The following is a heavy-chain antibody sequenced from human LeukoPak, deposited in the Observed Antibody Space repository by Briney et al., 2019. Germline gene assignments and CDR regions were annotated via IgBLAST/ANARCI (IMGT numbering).Heavy chain of an antibody. CDR2: IYYSGST. Sequence: SETLSLTCTVSGGSISSGGYYWSWIRQHPGKGLEWIGYIYYSGSTYYNPSLKSRVTMSVDTSKNQFSLTLSSVTAADTAVYYCARTRSYYMDVWAKGTTVTVSS. D-gene: IGHD6-19*01. J-gene: IGHJ6*03. V-gene: IGHV4-31*03. CDR1: GGSISSGGYY. CDR3: ARTRSYYMDV.